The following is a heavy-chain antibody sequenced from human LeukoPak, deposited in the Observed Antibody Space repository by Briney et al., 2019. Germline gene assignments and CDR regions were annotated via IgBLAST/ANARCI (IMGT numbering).Heavy chain of an antibody. CDR1: GYTFTSYG. D-gene: IGHD5-18*01. Sequence: ASVKVSCXASGYTFTSYGISWVRQAPGQGLEWMGWISAYNGNTNYAQKLQGRVTVTTDTSTSTAYMELRSLRSDDTAVYYCARDTRRGYSYGSDIWGQGTMVTVSS. CDR3: ARDTRRGYSYGSDI. V-gene: IGHV1-18*01. J-gene: IGHJ3*02. CDR2: ISAYNGNT.